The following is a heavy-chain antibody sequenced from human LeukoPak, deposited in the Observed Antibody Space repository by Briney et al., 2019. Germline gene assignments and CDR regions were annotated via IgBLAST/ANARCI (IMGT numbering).Heavy chain of an antibody. J-gene: IGHJ4*02. CDR2: IFYTGKT. V-gene: IGHV4-39*02. CDR1: GGSVYTSDYY. CDR3: ARVFDS. Sequence: SETLSLTCTVSGGSVYTSDYYWGWVRQPPGKGPEWTGGIFYTGKTNYNPDHTSRVSISLDTSKSHFSLKVTSGTAADTAVNYGARVFDSWGQGTLVTVSS.